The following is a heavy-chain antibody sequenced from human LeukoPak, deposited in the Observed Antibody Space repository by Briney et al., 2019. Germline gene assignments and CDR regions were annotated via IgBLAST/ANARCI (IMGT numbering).Heavy chain of an antibody. V-gene: IGHV1-2*02. CDR2: LNPNNGGT. CDR1: GYTFSGYF. J-gene: IGHJ4*02. CDR3: ARGAEYGSFAY. Sequence: GASVKVSCKASGYTFSGYFIHWVRQAPGQGLEWMGWLNPNNGGTNYAQTFQGRVTMTGDTPISTAYMELSRLTSDDTAVYFCARGAEYGSFAYWGQGTLVSVSS. D-gene: IGHD2-2*01.